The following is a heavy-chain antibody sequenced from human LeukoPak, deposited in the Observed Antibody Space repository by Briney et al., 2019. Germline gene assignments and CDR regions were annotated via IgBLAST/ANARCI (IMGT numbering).Heavy chain of an antibody. CDR2: INPNSGGT. V-gene: IGHV1-2*02. Sequence: ASVKVSCKASGYTFTDYYMHWVRQAPGQGLEWMGWINPNSGGTNYAQNFQGRVTMTRDTSITTAYMEMSRLRSDDTAVYYCASSICGTTAFWFDPWGQGTLVTVSS. J-gene: IGHJ5*02. D-gene: IGHD4-17*01. CDR3: ASSICGTTAFWFDP. CDR1: GYTFTDYY.